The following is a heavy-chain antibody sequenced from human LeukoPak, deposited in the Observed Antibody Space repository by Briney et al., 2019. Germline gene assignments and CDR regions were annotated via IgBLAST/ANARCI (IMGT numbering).Heavy chain of an antibody. CDR3: ARRHYYGSGMVY. CDR1: GGSFSGYY. V-gene: IGHV4-34*01. Sequence: SETLSLTCAVYGGSFSGYYWSWIRQPPGKGLEWIGEINHSGSTNYNPSLKSRVTISVDTSKNQFSLKLSSVTAADTAVYHCARRHYYGSGMVYWGQGTLVTVSS. D-gene: IGHD3-10*01. CDR2: INHSGST. J-gene: IGHJ4*02.